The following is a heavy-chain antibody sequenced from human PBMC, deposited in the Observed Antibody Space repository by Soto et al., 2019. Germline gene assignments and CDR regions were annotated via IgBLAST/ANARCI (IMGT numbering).Heavy chain of an antibody. CDR3: ARGRIYDILTGYYNCYYYYRMDV. Sequence: SETLSLTCAVYGGSFSGYYWSWIRQPPGKGLEWIGEINHSGSTNYNPSLKSRVTISVDTSKNQFSLKLSSVTAADTAVYYCARGRIYDILTGYYNCYYYYRMDVSGQGTTVTVSS. CDR2: INHSGST. J-gene: IGHJ6*02. CDR1: GGSFSGYY. D-gene: IGHD3-9*01. V-gene: IGHV4-34*01.